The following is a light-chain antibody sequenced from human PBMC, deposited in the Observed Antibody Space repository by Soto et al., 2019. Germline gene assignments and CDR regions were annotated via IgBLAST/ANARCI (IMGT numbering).Light chain of an antibody. J-gene: IGKJ1*01. CDR2: DTS. Sequence: EIVLTQSPATLSLSPGERATLSCRASQSLSSSNYLAWYQQRPGQAPRLLIYDTSNRATGIPARFSGSGSGTDFTLTISSLQSEDFAVYYCQQYNNWPWTFGQGTRWIS. CDR1: QSLSSSNY. V-gene: IGKV3D-15*01. CDR3: QQYNNWPWT.